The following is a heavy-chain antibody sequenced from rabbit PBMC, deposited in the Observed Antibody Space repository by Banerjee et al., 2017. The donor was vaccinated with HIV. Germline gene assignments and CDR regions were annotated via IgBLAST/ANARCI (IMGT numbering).Heavy chain of an antibody. D-gene: IGHD2-1*01. J-gene: IGHJ3*01. CDR2: IDPALGST. CDR1: GFDFSSYY. CDR3: ARDGSNEDYGDLDL. Sequence: QLEESGGGLVKPGGCLELFCKASGFDFSSYYMSWVRQAPGKGLEWIGYIDPALGSTSYASWVNGRFPISSHNAQNTLYLQLNSLTAADTATYFCARDGSNEDYGDLDLWGQGTLVTVS. V-gene: IGHV1S7*01.